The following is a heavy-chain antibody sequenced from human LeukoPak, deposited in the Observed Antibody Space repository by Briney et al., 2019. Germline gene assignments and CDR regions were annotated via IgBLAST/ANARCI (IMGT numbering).Heavy chain of an antibody. CDR2: INPDGTTT. CDR1: GFTFSSYW. D-gene: IGHD4-17*01. V-gene: IGHV3-74*01. Sequence: GGALRLSCAASGFTFSSYWIHWVRQPLGKGLVWVSRINPDGTTTNYADSVKHRFSISRDKAKNTLYLQMNSLTVEDTALYYCVRIATVTTPDYWGQRTLVTVSS. CDR3: VRIATVTTPDY. J-gene: IGHJ4*02.